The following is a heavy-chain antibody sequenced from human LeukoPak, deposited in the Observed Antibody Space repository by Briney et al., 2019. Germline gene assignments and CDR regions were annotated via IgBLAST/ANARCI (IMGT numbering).Heavy chain of an antibody. D-gene: IGHD6-19*01. CDR2: TYYRSKWYN. CDR3: ARDVGTSGWHTFDY. CDR1: GDSVSSNNGA. J-gene: IGHJ4*02. V-gene: IGHV6-1*01. Sequence: SQTLSVTCAISGDSVSSNNGAWNWIRQSPSRGLEWLGRTYYRSKWYNDFAPSMQGRITINPDTSKNQFSLQLYSVTPEDTAVYYCARDVGTSGWHTFDYWGQGTLVTVSS.